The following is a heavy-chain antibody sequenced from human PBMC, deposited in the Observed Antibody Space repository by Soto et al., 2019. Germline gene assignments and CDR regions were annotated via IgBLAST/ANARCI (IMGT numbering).Heavy chain of an antibody. J-gene: IGHJ6*02. Sequence: QVQLQESGPGLVKPSGTLSLTCAVSGASISSSNWWSWVRQPPGKGLEWIGEIYHSGNTNYNPSLTSRVTISLDRSKNQFARNLSSGTAAHTPLYCCARDTEPNAYGYGDYYYCAGIDVWGQGTTVTVSS. V-gene: IGHV4-4*01. CDR2: IYHSGNT. D-gene: IGHD4-17*01. CDR1: GASISSSNW. CDR3: ARDTEPNAYGYGDYYYCAGIDV.